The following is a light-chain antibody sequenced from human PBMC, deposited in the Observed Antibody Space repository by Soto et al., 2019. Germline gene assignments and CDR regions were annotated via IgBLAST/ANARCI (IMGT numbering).Light chain of an antibody. CDR1: QSVNNRY. Sequence: EIVLTQSPCTLSLSPGERATLSCRASQSVNNRYLAWYQQKPGQTPRLLIYGASNRAAGIPDRFSGSGSGTDFTLTISSLEPEDFAVYYCQQRSNWPPTFAQGTRLEIK. CDR2: GAS. J-gene: IGKJ5*01. V-gene: IGKV3D-20*02. CDR3: QQRSNWPPT.